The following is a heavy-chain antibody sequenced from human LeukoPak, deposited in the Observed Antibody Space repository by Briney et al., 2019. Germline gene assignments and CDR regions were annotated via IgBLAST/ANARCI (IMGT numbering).Heavy chain of an antibody. J-gene: IGHJ4*02. CDR3: ARDFQIPIAAVCDY. CDR2: IKQDGSEK. Sequence: GGSLRLSCAASGFTFSTYWMSWVRQAPGKGLEWVANIKQDGSEKYYVDSVKGRFTISRDNAKNSLYLQMNSLRAEDTAVYYCARDFQIPIAAVCDYWGQGTLVTVSS. D-gene: IGHD6-13*01. CDR1: GFTFSTYW. V-gene: IGHV3-7*01.